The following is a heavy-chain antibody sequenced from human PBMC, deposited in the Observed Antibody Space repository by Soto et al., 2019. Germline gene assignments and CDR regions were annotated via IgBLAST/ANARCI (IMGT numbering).Heavy chain of an antibody. CDR2: IYYSGST. Sequence: SETLSLTCTVSGGSISSYYWSWIRQPPGKGLEWIGYIYYSGSTNYNPSLKSRVTISVDTSKNQFSLKLSSVTAADTAVYYCARFVGYYYYMDVWGKGTTVTVSS. CDR1: GGSISSYY. D-gene: IGHD2-21*01. V-gene: IGHV4-59*08. J-gene: IGHJ6*03. CDR3: ARFVGYYYYMDV.